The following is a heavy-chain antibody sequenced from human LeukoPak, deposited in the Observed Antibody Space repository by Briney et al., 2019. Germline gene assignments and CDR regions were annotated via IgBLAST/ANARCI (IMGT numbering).Heavy chain of an antibody. D-gene: IGHD3-22*01. J-gene: IGHJ4*02. CDR2: INHSGGT. CDR1: GGSFSGYY. Sequence: SETLSLTCAVYGGSFSGYYWNWIRQPPGKGLEWIGEINHSGGTNYNPSLKSRVTISVDTSKNQFSLKLTSVTAADTAVYYCARGDSSGHPAFDYWGQGTLVTVSS. CDR3: ARGDSSGHPAFDY. V-gene: IGHV4-34*01.